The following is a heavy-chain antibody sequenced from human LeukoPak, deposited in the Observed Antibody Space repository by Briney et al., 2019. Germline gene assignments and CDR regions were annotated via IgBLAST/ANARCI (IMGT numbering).Heavy chain of an antibody. CDR2: INSDGSSE. D-gene: IGHD3-9*01. CDR1: GSTFSSYW. J-gene: IGHJ6*02. Sequence: PGGSLRLSCAASGSTFSSYWMHWVRQAPGKGLVWVSRINSDGSSETYADSVKGRFTISRDNAKNTLYVQMNSLRAEDTAVYYCAREDPYSEGMDVWGQGTSVTVSS. V-gene: IGHV3-74*03. CDR3: AREDPYSEGMDV.